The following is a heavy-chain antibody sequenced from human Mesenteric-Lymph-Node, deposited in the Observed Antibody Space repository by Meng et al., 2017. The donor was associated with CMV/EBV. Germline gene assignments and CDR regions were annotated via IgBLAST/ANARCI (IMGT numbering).Heavy chain of an antibody. CDR3: ARHQRWLKSEGGFNY. J-gene: IGHJ4*02. V-gene: IGHV4-34*01. CDR1: GGSFSGYY. CDR2: INHSGST. D-gene: IGHD4-23*01. Sequence: VQLQQGARGLLKLSETRSLSFAVYGGSFSGYYWSWIRQPPGKGLEWIGEINHSGSTNYNPSLKSRVTISVDTSKNQFSLKLSSVTAADTAVYYCARHQRWLKSEGGFNYWGQGTLVTVSS.